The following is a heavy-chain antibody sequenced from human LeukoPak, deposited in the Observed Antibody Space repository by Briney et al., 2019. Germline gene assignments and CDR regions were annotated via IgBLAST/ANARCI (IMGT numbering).Heavy chain of an antibody. V-gene: IGHV4-59*01. J-gene: IGHJ6*02. CDR3: ARGPKDFGGFGELLPDYYYYGMDV. CDR2: IYYSGST. CDR1: GGSISSYY. Sequence: SETLSLTCTVAGGSISSYYWSWIRQHPGKGLEWIGYIYYSGSTNYNPSLKSRVTISVDTPKNQFSLKLSSVTAADTALYYCARGPKDFGGFGELLPDYYYYGMDVWGQGTTVTVSS. D-gene: IGHD3-10*01.